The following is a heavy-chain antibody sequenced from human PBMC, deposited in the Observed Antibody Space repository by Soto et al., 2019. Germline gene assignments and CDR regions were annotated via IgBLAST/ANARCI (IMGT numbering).Heavy chain of an antibody. Sequence: EVQLVESGGGLVQPGRSLRLSCAASGFTFDDYVMHWVRLVPGKGLEWVSGLSRNSDYIDYADSVKGRFTISRDNAKNSLYLQMNGLRTEDTALYYCAKDSSVTYRPNHYFDFWGQGTLVTVSS. V-gene: IGHV3-9*01. CDR2: LSRNSDYI. CDR3: AKDSSVTYRPNHYFDF. D-gene: IGHD4-4*01. CDR1: GFTFDDYV. J-gene: IGHJ4*02.